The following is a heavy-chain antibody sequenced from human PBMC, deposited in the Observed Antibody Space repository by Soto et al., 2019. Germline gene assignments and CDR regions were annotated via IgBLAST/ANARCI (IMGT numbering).Heavy chain of an antibody. D-gene: IGHD4-17*01. V-gene: IGHV4-34*01. Sequence: SETLSLTCAVYGGSFSGYYWSWIRQPPGKGLEWIGEINHSGSTNYNPSLKSRVTISVDTSKNQFSLKLSSVTAADTAVYYCTLNYGPYYYYMDVWGKGTTVT. CDR2: INHSGST. CDR3: TLNYGPYYYYMDV. CDR1: GGSFSGYY. J-gene: IGHJ6*03.